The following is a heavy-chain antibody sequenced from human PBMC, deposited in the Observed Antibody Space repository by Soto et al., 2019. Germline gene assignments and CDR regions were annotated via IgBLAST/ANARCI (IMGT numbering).Heavy chain of an antibody. CDR1: GYSFTSYC. Sequence: PVESLKISCKGSGYSFTSYCIGWVRQMPGKGLEWMGIIYPGDSDTRYSPSFQGQVTISADKSISTAYLQWSSLKASDTAMYYCARQAPYCTNGVCSYGMDVWGQGTTVTVSS. CDR2: IYPGDSDT. CDR3: ARQAPYCTNGVCSYGMDV. J-gene: IGHJ6*02. V-gene: IGHV5-51*01. D-gene: IGHD2-8*01.